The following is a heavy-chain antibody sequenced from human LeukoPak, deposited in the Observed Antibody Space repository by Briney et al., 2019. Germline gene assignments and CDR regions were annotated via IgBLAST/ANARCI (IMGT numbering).Heavy chain of an antibody. CDR3: ARDMGVVVAAESDY. V-gene: IGHV1-2*02. J-gene: IGHJ4*02. D-gene: IGHD2-15*01. CDR2: INPNSGGT. Sequence: ASVKVSCKASGYTFTGYYMHWVGQAPGQGLEWMGWINPNSGGTNYAQKFQGRVTMTRDTSISTAYMELSRLRSDDTAVYYCARDMGVVVAAESDYWGQGTLVTVSS. CDR1: GYTFTGYY.